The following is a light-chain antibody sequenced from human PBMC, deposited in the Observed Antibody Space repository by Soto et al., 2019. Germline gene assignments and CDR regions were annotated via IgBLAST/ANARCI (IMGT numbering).Light chain of an antibody. CDR2: DAS. Sequence: DIQMTQSPSSLSASVGARVSITCQASQDIMTSLSWFQQKPGRAPKLLIYDASYLETGVPSRFRGSGSGTDFTFTISSLQPEDIATYYCQHYHNLPPFTFGPGTRVDVK. J-gene: IGKJ3*01. CDR1: QDIMTS. CDR3: QHYHNLPPFT. V-gene: IGKV1-33*01.